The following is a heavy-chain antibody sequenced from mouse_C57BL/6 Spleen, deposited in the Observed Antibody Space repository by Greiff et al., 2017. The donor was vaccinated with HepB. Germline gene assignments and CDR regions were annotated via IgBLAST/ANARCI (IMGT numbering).Heavy chain of an antibody. D-gene: IGHD2-4*01. Sequence: EVKLMESGGGLVKPGGSLKLSCAASGFTFSSYAMSWVRQTPEKRLEWVATISDGGSYTYYPDNVKGRFTISRDNAKNNLYLQMSHLKSEDTAMYYCARDDSYDYDSGYYAMDYWGQGTSVTVSS. CDR2: ISDGGSYT. CDR3: ARDDSYDYDSGYYAMDY. CDR1: GFTFSSYA. J-gene: IGHJ4*01. V-gene: IGHV5-4*01.